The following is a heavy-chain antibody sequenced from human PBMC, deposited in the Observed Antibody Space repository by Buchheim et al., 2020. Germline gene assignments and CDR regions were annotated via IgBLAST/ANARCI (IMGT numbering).Heavy chain of an antibody. V-gene: IGHV4-59*01. CDR3: ARVIARYFDWLGLGYYYGMDV. CDR1: GGSISSYY. Sequence: QVQLQESGPGLVKPSETLSLTCTVSGGSISSYYWSWIRQPPGKGLEWIGYIYYSGSTNYNPSLKSRVTISVDTSQNQFSLKLSSVTAADTAVYYCARVIARYFDWLGLGYYYGMDVWGQGTT. J-gene: IGHJ6*02. CDR2: IYYSGST. D-gene: IGHD3-9*01.